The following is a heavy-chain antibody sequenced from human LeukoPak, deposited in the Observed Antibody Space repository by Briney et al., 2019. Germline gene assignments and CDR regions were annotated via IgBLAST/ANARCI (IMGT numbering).Heavy chain of an antibody. D-gene: IGHD3-22*01. CDR2: IWYDGSNK. V-gene: IGHV3-33*01. Sequence: GGSLRLSCAASGFTFSSYGMHWVRQAPGEGLEWVAVIWYDGSNKYYADSVKGRFTISRDNSKNTLYLQMNSLRAEDTAVYYCARERTDSSGLIDYWGQGTLVTVSS. CDR1: GFTFSSYG. J-gene: IGHJ4*02. CDR3: ARERTDSSGLIDY.